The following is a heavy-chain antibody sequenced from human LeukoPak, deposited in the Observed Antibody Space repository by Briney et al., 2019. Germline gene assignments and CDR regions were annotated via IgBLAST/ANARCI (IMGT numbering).Heavy chain of an antibody. V-gene: IGHV1-18*01. Sequence: ASVKVSCKASGYTFTSYGISWVRQAPGQGLEWMGWISAYNANTIYAQKLQGRVTMTTDTSTSTAYMELRSLRSDDTAVYYCASAKGGGTYYFDCWGQGTLVTVSS. J-gene: IGHJ4*02. CDR3: ASAKGGGTYYFDC. D-gene: IGHD3-16*01. CDR1: GYTFTSYG. CDR2: ISAYNANT.